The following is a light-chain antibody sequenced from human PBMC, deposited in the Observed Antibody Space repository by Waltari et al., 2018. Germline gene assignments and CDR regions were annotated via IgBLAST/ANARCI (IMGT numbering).Light chain of an antibody. V-gene: IGKV1-9*01. CDR2: AAS. CDR1: QGISSY. Sequence: IQLTQSPSSLSASVRDRVTITCRASQGISSYLAWYQQKPGKAPKLLIYAASTLQSGVPSRFSGSGSGSDFTLTISSLQPEDFAIYFCQQFNSHPYTFGQGTKLEI. J-gene: IGKJ2*01. CDR3: QQFNSHPYT.